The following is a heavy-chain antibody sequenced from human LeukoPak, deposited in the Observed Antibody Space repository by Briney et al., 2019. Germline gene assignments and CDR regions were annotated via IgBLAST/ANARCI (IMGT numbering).Heavy chain of an antibody. V-gene: IGHV4-34*01. CDR3: ARGRGYCSGGSCYLNYFDY. CDR2: INYSGST. CDR1: GGSFSGYY. D-gene: IGHD2-15*01. Sequence: PSETLSLTCAVYGGSFSGYYWSWLRQPPGKGLEWIGDINYSGSTNYNPSLKSRVTISVDTSKNQFSLKLSSVTAADTAVYYCARGRGYCSGGSCYLNYFDYWGQGTLVTVSS. J-gene: IGHJ4*02.